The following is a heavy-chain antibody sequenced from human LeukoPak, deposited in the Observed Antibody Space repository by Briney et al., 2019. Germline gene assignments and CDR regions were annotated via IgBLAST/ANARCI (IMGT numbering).Heavy chain of an antibody. CDR3: ARALAMDDAFDI. Sequence: GGSQRLSCAASGFTVSDYYMSWIRQAPGKGVEWVSYISSSGSTIYYADSVKGRFTISRDNARNSLYLQMNSLRAEDTAVYYCARALAMDDAFDIWGQGTMVTVSS. J-gene: IGHJ3*02. CDR2: ISSSGSTI. CDR1: GFTVSDYY. V-gene: IGHV3-11*01. D-gene: IGHD5-18*01.